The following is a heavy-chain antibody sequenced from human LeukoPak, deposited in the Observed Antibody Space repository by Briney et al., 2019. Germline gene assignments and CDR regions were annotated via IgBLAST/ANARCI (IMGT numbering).Heavy chain of an antibody. J-gene: IGHJ3*02. CDR1: GGTFSSYA. CDR2: IIPIFGTA. CDR3: ASLDYYDSSGYPDAFDI. Sequence: ASVTVSCKASGGTFSSYAISWVRQAPGQGLEWMGGIIPIFGTANYAQKFQGRVTITADESTSTAYMELSSLRSEDTAVYYCASLDYYDSSGYPDAFDIWGQGTMVTVSS. D-gene: IGHD3-22*01. V-gene: IGHV1-69*13.